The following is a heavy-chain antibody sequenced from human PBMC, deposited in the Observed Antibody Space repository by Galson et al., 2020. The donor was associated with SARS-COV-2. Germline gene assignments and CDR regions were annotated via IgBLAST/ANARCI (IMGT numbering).Heavy chain of an antibody. D-gene: IGHD2-15*01. Sequence: GGSLRLSCAASGFPFSTYWMTWVRQAPGKGLEWVANIKYDGSEKYYVDSVKGRFTIYRDNAKNSLYLHINSLTAEDTAVYYCARGSYSGNGYWGQGTLVTVSS. CDR3: ARGSYSGNGY. J-gene: IGHJ4*02. CDR2: IKYDGSEK. CDR1: GFPFSTYW. V-gene: IGHV3-7*01.